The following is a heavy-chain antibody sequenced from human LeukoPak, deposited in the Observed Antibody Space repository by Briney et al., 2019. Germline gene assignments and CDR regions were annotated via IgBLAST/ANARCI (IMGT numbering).Heavy chain of an antibody. Sequence: GGSLRLSCAASGFTFSNCGMHWVRQAPGKGLEWVALISYEGSKKYYADFVKGRYTISRDNSKNTLYLQMNSLRAEDTAVYYCARDISPSYFGSFDYWGQGTLVTVSS. J-gene: IGHJ4*02. D-gene: IGHD3-10*01. CDR3: ARDISPSYFGSFDY. CDR1: GFTFSNCG. V-gene: IGHV3-30*03. CDR2: ISYEGSKK.